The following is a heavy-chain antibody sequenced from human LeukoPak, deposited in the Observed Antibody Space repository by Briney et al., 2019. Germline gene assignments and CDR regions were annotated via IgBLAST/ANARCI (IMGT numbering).Heavy chain of an antibody. CDR2: ISAYNGNT. J-gene: IGHJ4*02. CDR3: ARESPASAGAAAFDY. V-gene: IGHV1-18*01. Sequence: GASVKVSCKASGYTFTSYAFRWVRQAPGQGLEWMGWISAYNGNTNYAQNLQGRVTMTTDTSTSTAYMELRSLRSDDTAVYYCARESPASAGAAAFDYWAREPWSPSPQ. D-gene: IGHD6-13*01. CDR1: GYTFTSYA.